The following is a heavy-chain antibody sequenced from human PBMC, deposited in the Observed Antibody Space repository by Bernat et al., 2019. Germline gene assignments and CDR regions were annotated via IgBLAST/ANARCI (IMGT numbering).Heavy chain of an antibody. V-gene: IGHV4-4*02. J-gene: IGHJ6*03. CDR1: GGSISSSNW. CDR2: IYHSGST. D-gene: IGHD3-3*01. Sequence: QVQLQESGPGLVKPSGTLSLTCVVSGGSISSSNWWSWVRQPPGKGLEWIGEIYHSGSTNYNPSLKSRVTISVDKSKNQFSLKLSSVTAADTAVYYCARAGPPDFWSGSYYYYYMDVWGKGTTVTVSS. CDR3: ARAGPPDFWSGSYYYYYMDV.